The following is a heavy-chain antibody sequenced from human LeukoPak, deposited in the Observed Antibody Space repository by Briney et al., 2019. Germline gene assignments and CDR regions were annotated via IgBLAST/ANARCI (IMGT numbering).Heavy chain of an antibody. V-gene: IGHV4-39*01. D-gene: IGHD3-22*01. J-gene: IGHJ3*02. Sequence: SETLTLTCSVSGGSMSSSSYYWRWIRQPPGKGLEWIGSIYYSGSTYYNPSLKSRVTISVDTSKNQFSLKLSSVTAADTAVYYYARGVFTMIVVVITTGLDDVFDIWGQGTMVTVSS. CDR2: IYYSGST. CDR3: ARGVFTMIVVVITTGLDDVFDI. CDR1: GGSMSSSSYY.